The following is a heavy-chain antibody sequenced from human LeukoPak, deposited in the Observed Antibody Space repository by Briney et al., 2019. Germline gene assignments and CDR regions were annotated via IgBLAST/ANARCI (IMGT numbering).Heavy chain of an antibody. D-gene: IGHD1-1*01. Sequence: GASVKVSCTASGYTFTNYDINWVRQATGQGLEWMGWMNPKSGNTGCAQKLQGRVTMTRNNSLSTAYMELSSLRSEDTAMYFCARGPSLHTNWVGGRRFDPWGQGTLVTVSS. V-gene: IGHV1-8*01. J-gene: IGHJ5*02. CDR2: MNPKSGNT. CDR3: ARGPSLHTNWVGGRRFDP. CDR1: GYTFTNYD.